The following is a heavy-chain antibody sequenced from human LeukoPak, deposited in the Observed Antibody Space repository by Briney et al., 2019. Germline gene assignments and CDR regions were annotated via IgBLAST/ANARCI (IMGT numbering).Heavy chain of an antibody. CDR3: ARGGRYNWFDP. J-gene: IGHJ5*02. D-gene: IGHD1-1*01. V-gene: IGHV1-69*05. CDR2: IIPIFGTA. Sequence: ASVKVSCKASGGTFSSYAISWVRQAPGQGLEWTGGIIPIFGTANYAQKLQGRVTMTTDTSTSTAYMELRSLRSDDTAVYYCARGGRYNWFDPWGQGTLVTVSS. CDR1: GGTFSSYA.